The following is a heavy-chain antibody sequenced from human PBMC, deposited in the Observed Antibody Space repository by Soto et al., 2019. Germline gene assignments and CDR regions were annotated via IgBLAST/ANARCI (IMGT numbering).Heavy chain of an antibody. Sequence: EVQVVESGGGLVQPGGSLRLSCATSKFTFSAYAMTWVRQAPGEGLEWVSSISGSGGGTSYADSVKGRFSISRDNSKNTLYLRMNSLRVEDTAVYYCTRDPNGDHIGAFDFWGQGIEVTVSP. CDR1: KFTFSAYA. J-gene: IGHJ3*01. CDR3: TRDPNGDHIGAFDF. V-gene: IGHV3-23*04. CDR2: ISGSGGGT. D-gene: IGHD4-17*01.